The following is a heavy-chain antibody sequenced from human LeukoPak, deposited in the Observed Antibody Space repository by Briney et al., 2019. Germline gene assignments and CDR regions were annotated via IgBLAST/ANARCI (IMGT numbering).Heavy chain of an antibody. V-gene: IGHV4-59*01. Sequence: SETLSLTCTVSGDSISSYYWSWIRQPPGKGLEWIGYIYYSGSTNYNPSLKSRVTISVDTSKNQFSLKLSSVTAADTAVYYCARDYLREWFDPWGQGTLVTVSS. CDR3: ARDYLREWFDP. J-gene: IGHJ5*02. CDR2: IYYSGST. CDR1: GDSISSYY. D-gene: IGHD1-26*01.